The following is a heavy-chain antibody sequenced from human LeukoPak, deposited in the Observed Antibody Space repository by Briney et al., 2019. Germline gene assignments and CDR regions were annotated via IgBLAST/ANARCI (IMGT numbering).Heavy chain of an antibody. V-gene: IGHV4-34*01. CDR3: ARGISVVFYYYFMDV. Sequence: SETLSLTCAVYGGPFSNYYWSWIRQPPGKGLEWIGEINHSGTTTYNPSLKSRVTISVDPSNNQFSLELSSVTAADTAVYYCARGISVVFYYYFMDVWGKGTTVTISS. CDR1: GGPFSNYY. CDR2: INHSGTT. D-gene: IGHD6-19*01. J-gene: IGHJ6*03.